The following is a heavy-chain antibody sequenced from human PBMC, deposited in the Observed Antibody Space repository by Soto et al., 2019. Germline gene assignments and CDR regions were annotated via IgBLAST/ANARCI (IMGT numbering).Heavy chain of an antibody. CDR2: IRSKANSYAT. CDR1: GFTFSGSA. D-gene: IGHD6-13*01. Sequence: GGSLRLSCAASGFTFSGSAMHWVRQASGKGLEWVGRIRSKANSYATAYAASVKGRFTISRDDSKNTAYLQMNSLKTDDTAVYYCTRPYSGIAAAGTDYWGQGTLVTVSS. V-gene: IGHV3-73*01. J-gene: IGHJ4*02. CDR3: TRPYSGIAAAGTDY.